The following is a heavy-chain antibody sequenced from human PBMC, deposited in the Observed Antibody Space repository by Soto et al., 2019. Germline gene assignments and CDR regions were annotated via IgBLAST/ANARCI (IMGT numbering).Heavy chain of an antibody. CDR2: INPNSGNI. CDR1: GDTFTTYD. J-gene: IGHJ4*01. V-gene: IGHV1-8*01. D-gene: IGHD3-10*01. CDR3: ARGRASWSYYRLDY. Sequence: ASVKVSCKASGDTFTTYDINWVRQATRHGLEWMGWINPNSGNIGYAQRFQGRVTMTRDTAIRTAYMEVSILRSDDTAVYYCARGRASWSYYRLDYWGHGTLVPAPQ.